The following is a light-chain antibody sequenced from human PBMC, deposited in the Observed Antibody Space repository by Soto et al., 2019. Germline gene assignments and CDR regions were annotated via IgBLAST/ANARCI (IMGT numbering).Light chain of an antibody. V-gene: IGKV1-33*01. CDR1: QDIKNY. Sequence: EIQMNQSASAVSATEGDRVTITCQASQDIKNYLNWYQQKSGKAPKLLIYDASDLETGVPSRFSGSGSGTDFTFTINSLQPEDIATYYCQQYDNLPLTFGGRAKVDIK. J-gene: IGKJ4*01. CDR3: QQYDNLPLT. CDR2: DAS.